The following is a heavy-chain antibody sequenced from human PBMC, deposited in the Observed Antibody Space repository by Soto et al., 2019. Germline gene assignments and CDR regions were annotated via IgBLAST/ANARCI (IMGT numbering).Heavy chain of an antibody. D-gene: IGHD6-19*01. V-gene: IGHV3-48*01. CDR1: GFTFSRFS. CDR2: ISPTSSTI. Sequence: EVQLVESGRGLVRPGGSLRLSCAASGFTFSRFSMNWVRQAPGKGLEWVSYISPTSSTIYYAASVRGRFTVSRDNAKNSLYLQVNSLRVDDTAVYYCTRDPGYSSAWFGRDWGQGIRVIVSS. CDR3: TRDPGYSSAWFGRD. J-gene: IGHJ4*02.